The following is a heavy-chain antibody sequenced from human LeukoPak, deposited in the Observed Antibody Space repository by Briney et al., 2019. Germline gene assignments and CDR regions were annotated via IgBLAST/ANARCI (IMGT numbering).Heavy chain of an antibody. CDR1: GFTFSSYG. CDR2: IRYDGSNK. CDR3: AKWRGEGIAVSPGTDY. Sequence: AGGSLRLSCAASGFTFSSYGMHWVRQAPGKGLKWVAFIRYDGSNKYYADSVKGRFTISRDNSNNTLYLQMNSLRSEDTAVYYCAKWRGEGIAVSPGTDYWGQGTLVTVSS. D-gene: IGHD6-19*01. J-gene: IGHJ4*02. V-gene: IGHV3-30*02.